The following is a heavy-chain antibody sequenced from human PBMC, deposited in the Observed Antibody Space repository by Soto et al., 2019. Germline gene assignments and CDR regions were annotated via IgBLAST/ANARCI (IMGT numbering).Heavy chain of an antibody. J-gene: IGHJ4*02. D-gene: IGHD5-18*01. CDR2: ISYDGSNK. Sequence: PGGSLRLSCAASGFTYSSYGMHWVRQAPGKGLEWVAVISYDGSNKYYADSVKGRFTISRDNSKNTLYLQMNSLRAEDTAVYYCAKERGYSYGLRRGGDYWGQGTLVTVSS. CDR3: AKERGYSYGLRRGGDY. V-gene: IGHV3-30*18. CDR1: GFTYSSYG.